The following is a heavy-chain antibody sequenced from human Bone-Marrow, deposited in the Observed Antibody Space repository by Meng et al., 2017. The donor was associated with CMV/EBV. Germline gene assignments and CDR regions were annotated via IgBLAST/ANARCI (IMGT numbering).Heavy chain of an antibody. Sequence: GESLKISCAASGFTFSSYAMSWVRQAPGKGLEWVSAISGSGGSTYYADSVKGRFTISRDNAKNSLYLQMNSLRAEDTALYHCARNVGYYYGMDVWGQGTTVTVSS. CDR2: ISGSGGST. D-gene: IGHD1-26*01. CDR3: ARNVGYYYGMDV. J-gene: IGHJ6*02. CDR1: GFTFSSYA. V-gene: IGHV3-23*01.